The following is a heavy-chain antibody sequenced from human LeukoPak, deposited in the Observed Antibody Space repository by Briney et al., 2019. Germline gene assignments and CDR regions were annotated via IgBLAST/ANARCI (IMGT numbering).Heavy chain of an antibody. J-gene: IGHJ4*02. V-gene: IGHV3-23*01. CDR1: GFTFSSYA. CDR3: AKGRYCSSTSCYQRALFDY. Sequence: GGSLRLSCAASGFTFSSYAMSWVRQAPGKGLEWVSAISGSGGSTYYADSVKGRFTISRDNSKNTLYLQMNSLRAEDTAVYYCAKGRYCSSTSCYQRALFDYWGQGTLATVSS. D-gene: IGHD2-2*01. CDR2: ISGSGGST.